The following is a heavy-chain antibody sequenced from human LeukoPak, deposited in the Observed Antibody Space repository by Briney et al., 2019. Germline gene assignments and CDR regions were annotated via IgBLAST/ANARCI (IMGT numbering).Heavy chain of an antibody. CDR3: ARVGTLQEYYYYMDV. Sequence: SETLSLPCPVSGGSISSYYWSWIRQPAGKGLEWIGRIYTSGSTNYNPSLKSRVTMSVDTSKNQFSLKLSSVTAADTAVYYCARVGTLQEYYYYMDVWGKGTTVTVSS. CDR1: GGSISSYY. CDR2: IYTSGST. J-gene: IGHJ6*03. V-gene: IGHV4-4*07. D-gene: IGHD3-10*01.